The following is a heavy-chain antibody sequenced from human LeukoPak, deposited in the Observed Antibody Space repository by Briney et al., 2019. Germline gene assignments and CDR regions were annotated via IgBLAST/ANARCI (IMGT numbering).Heavy chain of an antibody. CDR1: GGSISSGGYY. CDR2: IYYSGST. V-gene: IGHV4-31*03. D-gene: IGHD5-12*01. CDR3: AREPQPQRWLQLEAFDI. Sequence: SETLSLTCTVSGGSISSGGYYWSWIRQHPGKGLEWIGYIYYSGSTYYNPSLKSGVTISVDTSKNQFSLKLSSVTAADTAVYYCAREPQPQRWLQLEAFDIWGQGTMVTVSS. J-gene: IGHJ3*02.